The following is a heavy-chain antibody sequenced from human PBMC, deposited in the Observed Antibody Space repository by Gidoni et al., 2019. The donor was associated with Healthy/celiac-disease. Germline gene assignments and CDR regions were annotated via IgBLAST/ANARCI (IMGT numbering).Heavy chain of an antibody. V-gene: IGHV3-64D*06. CDR1: GFTFSRYA. CDR3: VKGRTYSSSGPYFDY. Sequence: EVQLVESGGGLVQPGGSMRLSCSASGFTFSRYAMHWVRQAPGKGLEYVSAISSNGGSTYYADSVKGRFTISRDNSKNTLYLQMSSLRAEDTAVYYCVKGRTYSSSGPYFDYWGQGTLVTVSS. D-gene: IGHD6-13*01. CDR2: ISSNGGST. J-gene: IGHJ4*02.